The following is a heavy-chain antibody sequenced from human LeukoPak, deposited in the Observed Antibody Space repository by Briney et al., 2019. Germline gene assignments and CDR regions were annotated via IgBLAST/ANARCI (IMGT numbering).Heavy chain of an antibody. CDR1: GFTFDDYT. V-gene: IGHV3-43*01. J-gene: IGHJ4*02. Sequence: PGGSLRLSCAASGFTFDDYTMHWVRQAPGKGLEWVSLISWDGGSTYYADSVKGRFTISRDNSKNSLYLQMNSLRTEDTALYYCAKDAAMVTITSYFDYWGQGTLVTVSS. D-gene: IGHD5-18*01. CDR2: ISWDGGST. CDR3: AKDAAMVTITSYFDY.